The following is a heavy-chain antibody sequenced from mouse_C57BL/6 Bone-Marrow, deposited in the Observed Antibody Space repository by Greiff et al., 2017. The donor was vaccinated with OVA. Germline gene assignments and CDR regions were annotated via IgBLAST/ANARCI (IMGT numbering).Heavy chain of an antibody. J-gene: IGHJ1*03. V-gene: IGHV5-6*01. CDR3: ARGSSYCWYFDV. D-gene: IGHD1-1*01. CDR1: GFTFSSYG. Sequence: EVQLVESGGDLVKPGGSLKLSCAASGFTFSSYGMSWVRQTPDKRLEWVATISSGGSYTYYPDSVKGRFTISRDNAKNTLYLQMSSLKSEDTAMYYCARGSSYCWYFDVWGTGTTVTVSS. CDR2: ISSGGSYT.